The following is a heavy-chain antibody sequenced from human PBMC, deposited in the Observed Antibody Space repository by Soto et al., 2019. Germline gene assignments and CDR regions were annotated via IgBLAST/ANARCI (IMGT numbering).Heavy chain of an antibody. V-gene: IGHV1-18*01. CDR1: GYTFTSYG. Sequence: ASVKVSCKASGYTFTSYGISWVRQAPGQGLEWMGWISAYNGNANYAQKFQGRVTMTEDTSTDTAYMELSSLRSEDTAVYYCATTTVSKPGHYFDYWGQGTLVTVSS. CDR2: ISAYNGNA. D-gene: IGHD4-17*01. CDR3: ATTTVSKPGHYFDY. J-gene: IGHJ4*02.